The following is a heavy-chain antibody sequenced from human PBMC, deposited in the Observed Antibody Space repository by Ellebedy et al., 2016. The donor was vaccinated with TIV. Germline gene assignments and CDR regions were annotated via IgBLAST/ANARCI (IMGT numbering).Heavy chain of an antibody. Sequence: SETLSLTXAISGDSVSSNSAAWNWIRQSPSRGLEWLGRTYYRSKWYNDYAVSVKSRITINPDTSKNQFSLQLNSVTPEDTAVYYCAKGGAERYYYYIYVWGKGTTVTVSS. CDR1: GDSVSSNSAA. V-gene: IGHV6-1*01. CDR3: AKGGAERYYYYIYV. D-gene: IGHD2-15*01. J-gene: IGHJ6*03. CDR2: TYYRSKWYN.